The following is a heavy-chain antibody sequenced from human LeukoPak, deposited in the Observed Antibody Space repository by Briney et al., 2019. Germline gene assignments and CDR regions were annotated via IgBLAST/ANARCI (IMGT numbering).Heavy chain of an antibody. CDR1: GGSISSSSYY. V-gene: IGHV4-39*07. CDR2: IYYSGST. D-gene: IGHD2-2*01. Sequence: PSETLSLTCTVSGGSISSSSYYWGWIRQPPGKGLEWIGSIYYSGSTYYNPSLKSRVTISVDTSKNQFSLKLSSVTAADTAVYYCARDWDNIVVVPAAPLFDYWGQGTLVTVSS. J-gene: IGHJ4*02. CDR3: ARDWDNIVVVPAAPLFDY.